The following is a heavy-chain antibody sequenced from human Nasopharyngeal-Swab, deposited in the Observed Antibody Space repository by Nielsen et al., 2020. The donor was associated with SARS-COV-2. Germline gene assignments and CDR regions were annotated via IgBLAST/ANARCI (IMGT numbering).Heavy chain of an antibody. D-gene: IGHD6-6*01. V-gene: IGHV3-73*01. J-gene: IGHJ6*04. CDR1: GFTFSGSA. Sequence: GESLKISCAASGFTFSGSAMHWVRQASGKGLEWVGRIRSKANSYATAYAASVKGRFTISRDDSKNTAYLQMNSLRAEDTAVYYCAREVYGLDVWGKGTTVTVSS. CDR2: IRSKANSYAT. CDR3: AREVYGLDV.